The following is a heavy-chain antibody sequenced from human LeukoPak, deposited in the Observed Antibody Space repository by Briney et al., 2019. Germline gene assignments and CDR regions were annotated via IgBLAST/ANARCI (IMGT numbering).Heavy chain of an antibody. V-gene: IGHV4-39*01. CDR3: ALCGSYLGFSFDY. CDR1: GGSISSSSYY. J-gene: IGHJ4*02. D-gene: IGHD1-26*01. Sequence: SETLSLTCTVSGGSISSSSYYWGWIRQPAGKGLEWIGSIYYSGSTYYNPSLKSRVTISVDTSKNQFSLKLSSVTAADTAVYYCALCGSYLGFSFDYWGQGTLVTVSS. CDR2: IYYSGST.